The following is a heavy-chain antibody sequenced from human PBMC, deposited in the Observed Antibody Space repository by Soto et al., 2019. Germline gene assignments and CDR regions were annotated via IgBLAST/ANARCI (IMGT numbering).Heavy chain of an antibody. V-gene: IGHV3-30*18. D-gene: IGHD4-4*01. Sequence: QPGGSLRLSCAASGFTFASYGMHWVRQAPGKGLEWVATVSFDSKNKYYIDSVEGRFTISRDNSENTLSLQMNSLRHEDTAVYYCAKESVEATYSFYGLDVWGPGTTVTVSS. J-gene: IGHJ6*02. CDR1: GFTFASYG. CDR2: VSFDSKNK. CDR3: AKESVEATYSFYGLDV.